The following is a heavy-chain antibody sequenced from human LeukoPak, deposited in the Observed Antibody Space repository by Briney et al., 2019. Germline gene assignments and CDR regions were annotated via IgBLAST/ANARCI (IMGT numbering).Heavy chain of an antibody. V-gene: IGHV4-34*01. Sequence: SETLSLTCAVHGGSFSGYYWSWIRQPPGQGLEWIGEVNHSGTARYNPSLESRVTISVDTSKSQSSLNVYFVTAADTAVYYCASLTPFSGRRNAFDIWGQGAMVTVSS. CDR2: VNHSGTA. CDR1: GGSFSGYY. D-gene: IGHD1-26*01. J-gene: IGHJ3*02. CDR3: ASLTPFSGRRNAFDI.